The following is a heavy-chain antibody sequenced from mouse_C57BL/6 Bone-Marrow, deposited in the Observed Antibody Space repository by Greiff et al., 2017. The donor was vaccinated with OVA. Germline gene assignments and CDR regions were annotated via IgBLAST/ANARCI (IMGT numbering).Heavy chain of an antibody. CDR3: ARRYYGSSWYFDV. Sequence: QVQLKQPGAELVKPGASVKMSCKASGYTFTSYWITWVKQRPGQGLEWIGDIYPGSGSTNYNEKFKSKATLTVATYSSTAYMQLGSLTSADSAVYYCARRYYGSSWYFDVWGTGTTVTVSS. CDR1: GYTFTSYW. J-gene: IGHJ1*03. V-gene: IGHV1-55*01. CDR2: IYPGSGST. D-gene: IGHD1-1*01.